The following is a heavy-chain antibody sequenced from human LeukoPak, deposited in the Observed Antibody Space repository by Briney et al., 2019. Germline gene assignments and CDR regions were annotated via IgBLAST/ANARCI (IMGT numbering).Heavy chain of an antibody. CDR1: GGSISSYY. J-gene: IGHJ6*03. CDR3: ARGRWNKRYYSYYYIDV. CDR2: INHSGST. D-gene: IGHD1/OR15-1a*01. Sequence: PSETLSLTCTVSGGSISSYYWSWIRQSPGKGLEWIGEINHSGSTNYNPSLESRVTISVDTSKNQFSLKLTSVTAADTAVYYCARGRWNKRYYSYYYIDVWGKGITVTVSS. V-gene: IGHV4-34*01.